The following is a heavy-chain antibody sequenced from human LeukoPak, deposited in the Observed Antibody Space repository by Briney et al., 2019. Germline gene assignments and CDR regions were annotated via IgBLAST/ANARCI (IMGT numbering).Heavy chain of an antibody. V-gene: IGHV3-23*01. D-gene: IGHD5-24*01. Sequence: PGGSLRLSCVASGFTFTSYGMAWVRQAPGKGLEWVSGISGSGGATFYADSVKGRFTISKDHPKSTLYLQMNSLRAEDTAVYYCAKDQITYYYDAMDVWGQGTTVTVSS. CDR1: GFTFTSYG. J-gene: IGHJ6*02. CDR3: AKDQITYYYDAMDV. CDR2: ISGSGGAT.